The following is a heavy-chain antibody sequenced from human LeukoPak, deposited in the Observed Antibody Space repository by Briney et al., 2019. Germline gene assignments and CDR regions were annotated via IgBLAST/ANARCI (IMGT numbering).Heavy chain of an antibody. V-gene: IGHV1-69*13. Sequence: SVKVSCKASGGTFSSHAISWVRQAPGQELEWMGGIIPIFGTANYAQKFQGRVTITADESTSTAYMELSSLRSEDTAVYYCAWGYSGYDFRFDYWGQGTLVTVSS. J-gene: IGHJ4*02. D-gene: IGHD5-12*01. CDR2: IIPIFGTA. CDR3: AWGYSGYDFRFDY. CDR1: GGTFSSHA.